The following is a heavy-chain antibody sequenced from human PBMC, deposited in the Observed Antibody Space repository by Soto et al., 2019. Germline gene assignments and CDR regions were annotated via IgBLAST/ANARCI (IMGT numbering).Heavy chain of an antibody. CDR2: MNPNSGNT. D-gene: IGHD6-13*01. CDR1: GYTFTSYD. CDR3: ARERAAAGSNGCHP. Sequence: QVQLVQSGAEVKKPGASVKVSCKASGYTFTSYDINWVRQATGQGLEWMGWMNPNSGNTGYAQKFQGRVTMTMITTSSTAYMELSSLRSEDTAVYYCARERAAAGSNGCHPWGQGTVVTVSS. J-gene: IGHJ5*02. V-gene: IGHV1-8*01.